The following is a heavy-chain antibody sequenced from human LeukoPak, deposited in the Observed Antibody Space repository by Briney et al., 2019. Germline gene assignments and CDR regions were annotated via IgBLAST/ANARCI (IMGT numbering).Heavy chain of an antibody. D-gene: IGHD3-10*01. CDR3: ARDSQPFRPTLQSDWFDP. V-gene: IGHV4-38-2*02. J-gene: IGHJ5*02. CDR2: IYHSGST. CDR1: GYSLSSGYY. Sequence: SETLSLTCTVSGYSLSSGYYWGCIRQPPGKGLEWIGSIYHSGSTYYNPSLKSRVTISVDKSKEQFSLKLSSVTAADTAVYYCARDSQPFRPTLQSDWFDPWGQGTLVTVCS.